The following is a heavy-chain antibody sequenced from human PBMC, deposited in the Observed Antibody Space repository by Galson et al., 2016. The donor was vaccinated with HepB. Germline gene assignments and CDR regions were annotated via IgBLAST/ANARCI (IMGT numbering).Heavy chain of an antibody. D-gene: IGHD2-21*01. J-gene: IGHJ3*02. CDR3: ARGGSDLGFYAFDI. Sequence: SETLSLTCTVSGGSISSGSYYWNWIRQAAGKGLEWIGEINHSGSSNYNPSLKSRVTISMDTSKNQFSLKLNSVTAADTAVYYCARGGSDLGFYAFDIWGQGTMVTVSS. V-gene: IGHV4-61*10. CDR2: INHSGSS. CDR1: GGSISSGSYY.